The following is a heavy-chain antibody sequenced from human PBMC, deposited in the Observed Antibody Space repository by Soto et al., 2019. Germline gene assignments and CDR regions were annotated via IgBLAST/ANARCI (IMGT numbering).Heavy chain of an antibody. D-gene: IGHD6-19*01. CDR1: GFTFTSYA. Sequence: SVKVSCKASGFTFTSYAISWVRQAPGQGLEWMGGIIPIFGTANYAQKFQGRVTITADESTSTAYMELSSLRSEDTAVYYCARPDQQWLISFDYWGQGTLVTVSS. CDR3: ARPDQQWLISFDY. J-gene: IGHJ4*02. CDR2: IIPIFGTA. V-gene: IGHV1-69*13.